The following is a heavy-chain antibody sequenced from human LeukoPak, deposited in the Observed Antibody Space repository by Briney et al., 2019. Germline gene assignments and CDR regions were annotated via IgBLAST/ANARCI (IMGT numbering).Heavy chain of an antibody. CDR2: IYYSGST. CDR3: ARFQYYYDSSGYYPREY. V-gene: IGHV4-39*01. D-gene: IGHD3-22*01. Sequence: PSGTLSLTCTVSGGSISSSSYYWGWIRQPPGKGLEWIGSIYYSGSTYYNPSLKSRVTISVDTSKNQFSLKLSSVTAADTAVYYCARFQYYYDSSGYYPREYWGQGTLVTVSS. J-gene: IGHJ4*02. CDR1: GGSISSSSYY.